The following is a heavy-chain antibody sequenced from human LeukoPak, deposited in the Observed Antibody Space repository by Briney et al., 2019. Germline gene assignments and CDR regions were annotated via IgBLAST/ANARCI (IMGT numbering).Heavy chain of an antibody. D-gene: IGHD3-10*01. Sequence: SETLSLTCGVSGGSFSGYYWSWIRQPPGKALDWIGEINRVGSTNYNSSLKSRVTISVDTSKNQFSLKLSSATAADTAVYYCARGYGSGSYFNYWGQGTLVTVSS. V-gene: IGHV4-34*01. CDR1: GGSFSGYY. CDR3: ARGYGSGSYFNY. J-gene: IGHJ4*02. CDR2: INRVGST.